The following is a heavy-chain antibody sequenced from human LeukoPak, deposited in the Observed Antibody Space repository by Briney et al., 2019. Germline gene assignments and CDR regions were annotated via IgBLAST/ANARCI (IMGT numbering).Heavy chain of an antibody. CDR3: ARDAVPSGRSWFDP. D-gene: IGHD4-17*01. CDR2: LNWNGGGR. CDR1: GFTFEDYG. V-gene: IGHV3-20*04. Sequence: GGSLRLSCTVSGFTFEDYGMNWVRQVPGKEPEWVSGLNWNGGGRRYADSVKGRFIISRDNAKGVLYLQLNDLRVEDEALYYCARDAVPSGRSWFDPWGQGTLVTVSS. J-gene: IGHJ5*02.